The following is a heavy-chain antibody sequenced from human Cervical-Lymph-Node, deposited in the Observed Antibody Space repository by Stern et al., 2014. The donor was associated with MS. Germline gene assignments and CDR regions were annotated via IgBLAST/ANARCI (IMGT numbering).Heavy chain of an antibody. J-gene: IGHJ4*02. V-gene: IGHV1-18*01. CDR3: ARDDPYTSNWRYLDN. D-gene: IGHD6-13*01. CDR2: ISSYNGNT. Sequence: QVQLVQSGPEVMKPGASVKVSCKASDYTFTRYGITWVRQAPGQRLEWMARISSYNGNTDYAQKFQGRVTAATDTPTSTVYMELRSLRSDDTAVYYCARDDPYTSNWRYLDNWGQGTLVTVSS. CDR1: DYTFTRYG.